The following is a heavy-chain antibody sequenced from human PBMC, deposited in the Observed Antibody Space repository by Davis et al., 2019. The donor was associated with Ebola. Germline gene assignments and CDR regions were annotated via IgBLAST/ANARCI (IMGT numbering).Heavy chain of an antibody. CDR3: VRGGSATAY. V-gene: IGHV3-7*03. CDR2: IKEDGSKE. D-gene: IGHD2-15*01. CDR1: GFTFRSYW. Sequence: PGGSLRLSCAASGFTFRSYWMSWARQAPGKGLECVAHIKEDGSKEFYVDSVKGRFTISRDNAKSSLYLQMNSLRAEDMAVFYCVRGGSATAYWGQGTPVTVSS. J-gene: IGHJ1*01.